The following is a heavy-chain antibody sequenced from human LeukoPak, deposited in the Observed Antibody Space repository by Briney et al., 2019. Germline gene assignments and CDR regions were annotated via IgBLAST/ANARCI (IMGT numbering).Heavy chain of an antibody. CDR1: GYNFNSHH. Sequence: GASVKVSCKTSGYNFNSHHVHWVRQAPGQGLEWMGINFSHDGSTSNTQKFQGRVTMTRDTSTSTVYMELSSLRSEDTAVYYCARGGSMVYWGQGTLVTVSS. J-gene: IGHJ4*02. D-gene: IGHD2-2*01. CDR3: ARGGSMVY. V-gene: IGHV1-46*02. CDR2: NFSHDGST.